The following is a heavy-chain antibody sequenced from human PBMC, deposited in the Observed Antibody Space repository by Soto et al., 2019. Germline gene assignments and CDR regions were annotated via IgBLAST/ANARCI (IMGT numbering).Heavy chain of an antibody. CDR3: ARGDATKIVVTTYDAMDV. Sequence: QVQLVQSGAEVKKPGSSVKVSCKASGGSLSNYGISWGRQAPGQGLEWMGGIIPVFGTANYAQKFQGRVTITADESTNIVYMDVTSLRSEDTAVYYCARGDATKIVVTTYDAMDVWGQATTVTVSS. CDR2: IIPVFGTA. D-gene: IGHD4-17*01. V-gene: IGHV1-69*12. J-gene: IGHJ6*02. CDR1: GGSLSNYG.